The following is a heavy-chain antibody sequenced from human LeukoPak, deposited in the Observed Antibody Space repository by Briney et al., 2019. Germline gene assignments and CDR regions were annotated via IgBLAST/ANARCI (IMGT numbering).Heavy chain of an antibody. CDR1: GYTFTNYG. V-gene: IGHV1-69*04. Sequence: SVKVSCKASGYTFTNYGISWVRQAPGQGLEWMGRIIPILGIANYAQKFQGRVTITADKSTSTAYMELSSLRSEDTAVYYCARGEDDSSGYYVDAYWGQGTLVTVSS. D-gene: IGHD3-22*01. CDR2: IIPILGIA. CDR3: ARGEDDSSGYYVDAY. J-gene: IGHJ4*02.